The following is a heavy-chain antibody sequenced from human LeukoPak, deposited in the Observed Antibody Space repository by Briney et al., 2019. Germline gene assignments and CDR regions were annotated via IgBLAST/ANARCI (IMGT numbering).Heavy chain of an antibody. CDR3: ARDLFYSVSGTYYNVGRVFNY. Sequence: ASVKVSCKTSGYMFTTYYPHWVRQAPGQGLEWMGWINPHSGGTNYAQKFQGRVTMTRDTSISTAYMELTSLRSDDTAVYYCARDLFYSVSGTYYNVGRVFNYWGQGTLVTVSS. CDR1: GYMFTTYY. D-gene: IGHD3-10*01. V-gene: IGHV1-2*02. J-gene: IGHJ4*02. CDR2: INPHSGGT.